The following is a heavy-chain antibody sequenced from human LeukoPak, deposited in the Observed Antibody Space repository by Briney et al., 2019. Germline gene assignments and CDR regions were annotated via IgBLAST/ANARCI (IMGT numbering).Heavy chain of an antibody. CDR2: IKQDGSEK. J-gene: IGHJ5*02. CDR1: GFTFSSYW. CDR3: ARDPAVVPAARGGREFDP. Sequence: GGSLRLSCAASGFTFSSYWMSWVRQAPGKGLEWVANIKQDGSEKYYVDSVKGRFTISRDNAKNSLYLQMNSLRAEDTAVYYCARDPAVVPAARGGREFDPWGQGTLVTASS. D-gene: IGHD2-2*01. V-gene: IGHV3-7*01.